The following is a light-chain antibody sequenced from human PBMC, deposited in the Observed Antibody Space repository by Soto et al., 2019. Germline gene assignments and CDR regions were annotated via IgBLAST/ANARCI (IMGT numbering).Light chain of an antibody. V-gene: IGLV3-21*02. Sequence: SYELTQPPSVSVAPGQTARITCGGSNIGSKSVHWYQQKPGQAPVLVVYDDSDRPSGIPERFSGSNSGNTATLTISRVEAGDEADYYCQVWDSSSDHYVFGRGTKV. CDR1: NIGSKS. CDR3: QVWDSSSDHYV. J-gene: IGLJ1*01. CDR2: DDS.